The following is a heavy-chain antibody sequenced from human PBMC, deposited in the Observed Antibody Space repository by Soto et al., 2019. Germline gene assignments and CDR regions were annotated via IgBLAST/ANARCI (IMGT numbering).Heavy chain of an antibody. Sequence: QVQLVQSGTEVKKPGSSVKVSCKASGGTFRNYPINWVRQAPGQGLEWMGSIFPLTDIPDYAQKFQARLTISADKSTSTAYMELSSLTSDDTAMYFCARGPLVVLNYFESWGQGTLVTVSS. CDR3: ARGPLVVLNYFES. V-gene: IGHV1-69*02. CDR2: IFPLTDIP. J-gene: IGHJ4*02. CDR1: GGTFRNYP.